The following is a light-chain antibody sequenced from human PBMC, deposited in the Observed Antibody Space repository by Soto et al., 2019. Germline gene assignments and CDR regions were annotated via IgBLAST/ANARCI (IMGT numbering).Light chain of an antibody. CDR2: EVS. CDR1: SSDIGDYNF. J-gene: IGLJ3*02. V-gene: IGLV2-14*01. Sequence: QSVLTQPASVSGSPGQSITISCTGTSSDIGDYNFVSWYQHYPGQPPKLMIYEVSNRPSGVSNRFSASKSGNTASLTISGLLTEEDAAYYFASYTTGSTLVVFGGGTKLTVL. CDR3: ASYTTGSTLVV.